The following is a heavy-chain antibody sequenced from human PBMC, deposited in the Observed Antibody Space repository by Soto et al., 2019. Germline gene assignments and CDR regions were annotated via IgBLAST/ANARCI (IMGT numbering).Heavy chain of an antibody. D-gene: IGHD2-2*01. J-gene: IGHJ6*02. CDR3: ARVEIPAAKYAGYYYYGMDV. V-gene: IGHV1-18*01. CDR2: ISAYNGNT. Sequence: ASVKVSCKASGYTFTSYGISWVRQAPGQGLEWMGWISAYNGNTNYAQKLQGRVTMTTDTSTSTAYMELRSLRSDDTAVYYCARVEIPAAKYAGYYYYGMDVWGQGTTVTVSS. CDR1: GYTFTSYG.